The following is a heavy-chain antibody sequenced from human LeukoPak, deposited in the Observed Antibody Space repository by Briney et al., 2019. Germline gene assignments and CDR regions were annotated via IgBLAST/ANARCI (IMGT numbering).Heavy chain of an antibody. J-gene: IGHJ4*02. V-gene: IGHV3-21*01. D-gene: IGHD2-15*01. CDR3: ARAPLGYCSGGSCYDLDY. CDR2: ISSSSSYI. Sequence: PGGSLRLSCAASGFTFSSYSTNWVRQAPGKGLEWVSSISSSSSYIYYADSAKGRFTISRDNAKNSLYLQMNSLRAEDTAVYYCARAPLGYCSGGSCYDLDYWGQGTLVTVSS. CDR1: GFTFSSYS.